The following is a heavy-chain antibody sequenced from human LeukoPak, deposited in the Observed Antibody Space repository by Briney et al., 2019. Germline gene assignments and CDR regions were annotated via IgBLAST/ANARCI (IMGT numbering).Heavy chain of an antibody. CDR1: GFTFDDHT. D-gene: IGHD5-24*01. Sequence: GGSLRLSCAASGFTFDDHTMHWVRQAPGKGLEWVPLISWDGGVTKYVGSVKGRFTISRDNSKNSLYLQMNSLRTEDTALYYCAKSDHRGDGFNYDYWGQGTLVTVSS. CDR3: AKSDHRGDGFNYDY. J-gene: IGHJ4*02. V-gene: IGHV3-43*01. CDR2: ISWDGGVT.